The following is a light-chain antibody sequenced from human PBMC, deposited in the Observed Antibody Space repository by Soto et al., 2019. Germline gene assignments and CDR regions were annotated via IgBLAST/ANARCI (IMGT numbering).Light chain of an antibody. CDR3: AAWDDSLNGHYV. J-gene: IGLJ1*01. CDR2: SNN. V-gene: IGLV1-44*01. CDR1: SSNIGSNT. Sequence: QSVLTQPPSASGTPGQRVTISCSGSSSNIGSNTVNWYQQLPGTAPKLLIYSNNQRHSGVPDRFSGSKSGTSASLAISGTQSEDEADYYCAAWDDSLNGHYVFGTGTKVTVL.